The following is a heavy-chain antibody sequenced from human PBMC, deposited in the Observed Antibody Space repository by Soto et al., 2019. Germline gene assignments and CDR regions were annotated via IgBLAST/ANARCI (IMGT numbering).Heavy chain of an antibody. J-gene: IGHJ5*02. Sequence: GGSLRLSCAASGFTFSSYAMSWVRQAPGKGLEWVSAISGSGGSTYYADSVKGRFTISRDNSKNTLYLQMNSLRAEDTAVYYCAKASHYCTNGVYYRKFDPWGQGTLVTVSS. CDR2: ISGSGGST. V-gene: IGHV3-23*01. CDR3: AKASHYCTNGVYYRKFDP. D-gene: IGHD2-8*01. CDR1: GFTFSSYA.